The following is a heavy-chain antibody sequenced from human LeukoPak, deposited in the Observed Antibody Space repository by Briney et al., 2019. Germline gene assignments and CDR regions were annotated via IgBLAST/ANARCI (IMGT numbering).Heavy chain of an antibody. CDR3: ARGKYYYDSSVFDY. J-gene: IGHJ4*02. CDR2: IYTSGST. CDR1: GGSISSGSYY. Sequence: PLETLSLTCTVSGGSISSGSYYWSWIRQPAGKGLEWIGRIYTSGSTNYNPSFKSRVTISVDTSKNQFSLKLSSVTAADTAVYYCARGKYYYDSSVFDYWGQGTLVTVSS. V-gene: IGHV4-61*02. D-gene: IGHD3-22*01.